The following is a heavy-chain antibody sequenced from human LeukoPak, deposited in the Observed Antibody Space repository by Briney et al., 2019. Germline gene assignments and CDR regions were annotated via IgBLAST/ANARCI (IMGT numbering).Heavy chain of an antibody. CDR2: ISYDGSNK. J-gene: IGHJ5*02. D-gene: IGHD3-10*01. CDR1: GFTFSSYA. V-gene: IGHV3-30*04. CDR3: ARGYYGYLKNWFDP. Sequence: PGRSLRLSCAASGFTFSSYAMHWVRQAPGTGLEWVAVISYDGSNKYYADSVKGRFTISRDNSKNTLYLQMNSLRAEDTAVYYCARGYYGYLKNWFDPWGQGTLVTVSS.